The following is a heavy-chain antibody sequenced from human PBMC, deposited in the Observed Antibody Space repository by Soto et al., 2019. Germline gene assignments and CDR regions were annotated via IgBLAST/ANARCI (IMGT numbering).Heavy chain of an antibody. Sequence: GGSLRLSCAASGFTFGSYGMHWVRQAPGKGLERVAVIWYDGSNKYYADSVKGRFTISRDNSKNTLYLQMNSLRAEDTAVYYCARDLFDYYYYGMDVWGQGTTVTVSS. CDR1: GFTFGSYG. V-gene: IGHV3-33*01. CDR3: ARDLFDYYYYGMDV. J-gene: IGHJ6*02. CDR2: IWYDGSNK.